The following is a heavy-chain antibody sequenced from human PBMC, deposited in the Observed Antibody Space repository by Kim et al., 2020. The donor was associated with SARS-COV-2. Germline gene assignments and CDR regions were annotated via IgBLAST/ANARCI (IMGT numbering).Heavy chain of an antibody. V-gene: IGHV4-39*01. CDR3: ARLRYSSSLDY. J-gene: IGHJ4*02. CDR2: IYYSGST. CDR1: GGSISSSSYY. D-gene: IGHD6-13*01. Sequence: SETLSLTCTVSGGSISSSSYYWGWIRQPPGKGLEWIGSIYYSGSTYYNPSLKSRVTISVDTSKNQFSLKLSSVTAADTAVYYCARLRYSSSLDYWGQGTLVTVSS.